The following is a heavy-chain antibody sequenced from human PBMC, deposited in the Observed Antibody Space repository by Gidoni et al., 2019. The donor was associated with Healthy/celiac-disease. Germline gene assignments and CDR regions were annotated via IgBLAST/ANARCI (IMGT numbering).Heavy chain of an antibody. CDR1: GFNFRSDG. V-gene: IGHV3-33*01. J-gene: IGHJ5*02. Sequence: QVQLGESGGGVVQPGRSLRLHCAAYGFNFRSDGMHWVRQAPGKGLEWVAVIWYDGSNKYYADSVKGRFTISRDNSKNTLYLQMNSLRAEDTAVYYCARAGDYVTSEGGWFDPWGQGTLVTVSS. CDR3: ARAGDYVTSEGGWFDP. D-gene: IGHD4-17*01. CDR2: IWYDGSNK.